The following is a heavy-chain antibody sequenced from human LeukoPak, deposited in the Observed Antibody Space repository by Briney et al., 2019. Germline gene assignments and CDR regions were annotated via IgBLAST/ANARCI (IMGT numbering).Heavy chain of an antibody. V-gene: IGHV4-34*01. CDR1: GGSFSGYY. J-gene: IGHJ4*02. Sequence: SETLSLTCAVYGGSFSGYYWSWIRQPPGKGLEWIGSIYYSGSTYYNPSLKSRVTISVDTSKNQFSLKLSSVTAADTAVYYCARVICSGGSCRFDYWGQGTLVTVSS. CDR3: ARVICSGGSCRFDY. CDR2: IYYSGST. D-gene: IGHD2-15*01.